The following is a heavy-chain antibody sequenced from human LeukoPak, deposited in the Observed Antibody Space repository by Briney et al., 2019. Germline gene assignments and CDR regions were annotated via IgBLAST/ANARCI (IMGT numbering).Heavy chain of an antibody. J-gene: IGHJ3*01. V-gene: IGHV3-9*01. CDR2: ISCNSGSI. Sequence: GRSLRLSCAASGFTFNDYAMNWVRQAPGKGLEWVSGISCNSGSIDYADSVKGRFTISRDNAKNSLYLQMNSLRAEDTALYYCASFVPIPPDAFDVWGQGTMVTVSS. CDR1: GFTFNDYA. CDR3: ASFVPIPPDAFDV. D-gene: IGHD6-6*01.